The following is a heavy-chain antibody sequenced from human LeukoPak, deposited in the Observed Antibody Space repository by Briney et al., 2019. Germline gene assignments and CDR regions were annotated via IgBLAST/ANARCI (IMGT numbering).Heavy chain of an antibody. D-gene: IGHD3-16*01. CDR1: GLTFSTYA. J-gene: IGHJ3*02. CDR3: AKDWGSDI. V-gene: IGHV3-48*01. Sequence: SGGSLRLSCAASGLTFSTYAMNWVRQAPGKGLEWVSYISTNSSNIYYADSVKGRFTISRDNSKNTLYLQMNSLRAEDTAVYYCAKDWGSDIWGQGTMVTVSS. CDR2: ISTNSSNI.